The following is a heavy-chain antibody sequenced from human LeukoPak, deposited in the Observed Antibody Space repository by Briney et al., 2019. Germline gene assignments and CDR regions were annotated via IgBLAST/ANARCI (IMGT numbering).Heavy chain of an antibody. CDR3: ATDPRTTVFGTFRYYYMDV. J-gene: IGHJ6*03. CDR1: GHTLTDLS. D-gene: IGHD3-3*01. V-gene: IGHV1-24*01. Sequence: GASVTVSFQVSGHTLTDLSIHWVRLSHGKGLEWLGGFDRDQEGTLHARDFQGRVTMTRDTSTSTVYMELGRLTSDDTAVYYCATDPRTTVFGTFRYYYMDVWGEGTTVAVSS. CDR2: FDRDQEGT.